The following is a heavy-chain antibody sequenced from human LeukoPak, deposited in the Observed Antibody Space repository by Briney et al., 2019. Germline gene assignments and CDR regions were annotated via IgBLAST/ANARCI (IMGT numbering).Heavy chain of an antibody. Sequence: PGGSLRLSCAASGFTFSSYWMSWVRQAPGKGLEWVANIKQDGSEKYYVDSVKGRFTISRDNAKNSLYLQMNSLRAEDTAVYYCARDRGTIFGVVTIYYFDYWGQGTLVTVSS. CDR1: GFTFSSYW. CDR3: ARDRGTIFGVVTIYYFDY. D-gene: IGHD3-3*01. J-gene: IGHJ4*02. V-gene: IGHV3-7*01. CDR2: IKQDGSEK.